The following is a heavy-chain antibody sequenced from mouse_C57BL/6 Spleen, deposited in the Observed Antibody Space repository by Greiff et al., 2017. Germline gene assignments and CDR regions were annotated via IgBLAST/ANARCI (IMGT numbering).Heavy chain of an antibody. V-gene: IGHV1-53*01. J-gene: IGHJ4*01. Sequence: QVQLQQPGTELVKPGASVKLSCKASGYTFTSYWMHWVKQRPGQGLEWIGNINPSNGGTNYNEKFKSKATLTVDKSSSTAYMQLSSLTSEDAAVYYCASPRGLLRYAMDYWGQGTSVTVSS. D-gene: IGHD2-3*01. CDR1: GYTFTSYW. CDR3: ASPRGLLRYAMDY. CDR2: INPSNGGT.